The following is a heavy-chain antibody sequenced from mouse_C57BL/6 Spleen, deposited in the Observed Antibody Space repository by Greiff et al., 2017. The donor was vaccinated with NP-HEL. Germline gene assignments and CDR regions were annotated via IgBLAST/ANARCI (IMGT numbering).Heavy chain of an antibody. J-gene: IGHJ3*01. CDR1: GYTFTSYW. CDR2: IHPNSGST. CDR3: ASPYSNYGAWFAY. Sequence: QVQLQQPGAELVKPGASVKLSCKASGYTFTSYWMHWVKQRPGQGLEWIGMIHPNSGSTNYNEKFKSKATLTVDKSSSTAYMQLSSLTSEDSAVYYCASPYSNYGAWFAYWGQGTLVTVSA. D-gene: IGHD2-5*01. V-gene: IGHV1-64*01.